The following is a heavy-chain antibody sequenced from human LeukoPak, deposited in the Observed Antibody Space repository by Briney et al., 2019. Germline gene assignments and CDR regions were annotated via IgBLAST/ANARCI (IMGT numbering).Heavy chain of an antibody. V-gene: IGHV4-4*02. Sequence: PSETLSLTCAVSGGSISSSNWWSWVRPPPGKGLEWIGEIYHSGSTNYNPSLKSRVTISVDKSKNQFSLKLSSVTAADTAVYYCARDRDYYGSGSYYRHYDYWGQGTLVTVSS. D-gene: IGHD3-10*01. CDR3: ARDRDYYGSGSYYRHYDY. CDR2: IYHSGST. J-gene: IGHJ4*02. CDR1: GGSISSSNW.